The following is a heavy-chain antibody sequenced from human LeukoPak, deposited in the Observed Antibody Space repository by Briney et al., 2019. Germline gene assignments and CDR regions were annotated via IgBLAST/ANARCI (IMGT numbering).Heavy chain of an antibody. CDR1: GGAISSGGYY. CDR3: ARGHYYYGSGTYYHDAFDI. Sequence: SETLSLTCNVSGGAISSGGYYWSWIRQHPGKGLEWIGYIYYSGTTYYNPSLKNRVTISVDTSENQFSLKLTSVTAADTAVYYRARGHYYYGSGTYYHDAFDIWGPGTMVTVSS. J-gene: IGHJ3*02. V-gene: IGHV4-31*03. D-gene: IGHD3-10*01. CDR2: IYYSGTT.